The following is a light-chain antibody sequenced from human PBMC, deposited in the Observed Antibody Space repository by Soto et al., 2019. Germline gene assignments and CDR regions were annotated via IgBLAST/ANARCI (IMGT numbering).Light chain of an antibody. CDR2: KAS. Sequence: DIQMTQSPSSLSASLGDGVTITCRASQGISTYLNWYQQKPGKAPKLLIHKASSLESGVPSRFSGSGSGTECTLTISSLQPDDVATYYCQHYNGFSITFSQGTRLEIK. CDR1: QGISTY. V-gene: IGKV1-5*03. J-gene: IGKJ5*01. CDR3: QHYNGFSIT.